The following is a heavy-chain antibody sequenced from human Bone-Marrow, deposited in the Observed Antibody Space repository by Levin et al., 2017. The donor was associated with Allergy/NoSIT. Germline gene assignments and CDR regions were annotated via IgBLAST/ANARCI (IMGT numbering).Heavy chain of an antibody. Sequence: HGESLKISCKASGYKFSGKWIGWVRQTPAKGLEWVGIIYPGDSETRYSPTFQGHVTISADKSINTAYLHWRNLESSDTAMYYCTRMADYFDSWGQGTLVTVSS. CDR3: TRMADYFDS. CDR1: GYKFSGKW. J-gene: IGHJ4*02. CDR2: IYPGDSET. V-gene: IGHV5-51*01. D-gene: IGHD5-24*01.